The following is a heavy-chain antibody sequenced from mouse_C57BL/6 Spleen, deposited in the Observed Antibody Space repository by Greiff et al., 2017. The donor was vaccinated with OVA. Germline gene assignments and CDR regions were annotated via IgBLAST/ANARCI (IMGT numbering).Heavy chain of an antibody. J-gene: IGHJ4*01. CDR3: AKRIYYDYDYYAMDY. CDR2: ISDGGSYT. CDR1: GFTFSSYA. V-gene: IGHV5-4*03. Sequence: EVMLVESGGGLVKPGGSLKLSCAASGFTFSSYAMSWVRQTPEKRLEWVATISDGGSYTYYPDNVKGRFTISRDNAKNNLYLQMSHLKSEDTAMYYCAKRIYYDYDYYAMDYWGQGTSVTVSS. D-gene: IGHD2-4*01.